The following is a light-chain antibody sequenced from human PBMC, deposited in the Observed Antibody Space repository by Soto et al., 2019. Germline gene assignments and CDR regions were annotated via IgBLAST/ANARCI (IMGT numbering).Light chain of an antibody. CDR1: QSVSSN. Sequence: EIVLTQSPATLSLSPGERATLSCRASQSVSSNLAWYQQKPGQAPRLLIYGASTRASDIPARFSGSGSGTEFTLTISSLQSEDFAVYYCQQYEKWPPSITFGQGTRLEIK. J-gene: IGKJ5*01. V-gene: IGKV3-15*01. CDR3: QQYEKWPPSIT. CDR2: GAS.